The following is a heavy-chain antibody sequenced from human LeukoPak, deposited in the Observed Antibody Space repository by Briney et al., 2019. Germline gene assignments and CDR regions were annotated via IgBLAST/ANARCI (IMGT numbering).Heavy chain of an antibody. CDR1: GFNFRDYG. D-gene: IGHD1-26*01. V-gene: IGHV3-74*03. CDR2: IGSDGSGT. J-gene: IGHJ4*02. Sequence: GGSLRLSCAASGFNFRDYGMHWVRQAPGKGLVWVSRIGSDGSGTKYADSVKGRFTVYRDNAKTTLYLEMNSLRVEDTAVYYCARLGRVTRWYSVYWGQGAMVTVAS. CDR3: ARLGRVTRWYSVY.